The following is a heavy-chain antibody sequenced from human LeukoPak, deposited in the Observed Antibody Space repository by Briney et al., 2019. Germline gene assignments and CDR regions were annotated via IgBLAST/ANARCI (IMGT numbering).Heavy chain of an antibody. V-gene: IGHV3-33*01. J-gene: IGHJ4*02. Sequence: GRSLRLSCAASGFTISSDGMHWVRQAPGKGREWVAVIWNDGSNKFYADSVKRRFTISRENPKNTLYLKMNLLTAEDTAVYYCARGGDEYRSSQQDHWGLGNLVTVPS. D-gene: IGHD6-6*01. CDR1: GFTISSDG. CDR3: ARGGDEYRSSQQDH. CDR2: IWNDGSNK.